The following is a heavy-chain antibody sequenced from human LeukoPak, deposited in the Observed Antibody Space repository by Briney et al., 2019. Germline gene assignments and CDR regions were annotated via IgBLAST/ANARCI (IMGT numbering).Heavy chain of an antibody. CDR3: ARESYDSRQGISRWFDP. CDR1: GYTFTSYG. CDR2: ISAYNGNT. J-gene: IGHJ5*02. Sequence: GASVKVSCKASGYTFTSYGISWVRQAPGQGLEWMGWISAYNGNTNYAQKLQGRVTMTTDKSTSTAYMELSSLRSEDTAVYYCARESYDSRQGISRWFDPWGQGTLVTVSS. V-gene: IGHV1-18*01. D-gene: IGHD3-22*01.